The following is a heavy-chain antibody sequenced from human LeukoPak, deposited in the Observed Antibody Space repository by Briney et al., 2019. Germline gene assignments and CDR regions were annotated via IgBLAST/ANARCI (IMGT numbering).Heavy chain of an antibody. CDR3: AKVVDTAMVQYYFDY. J-gene: IGHJ4*02. CDR2: ISGSGGST. V-gene: IGHV3-23*01. Sequence: GGSLRLSCAASGFTFSSYAMSWVRQAPGKGLGWVSAISGSGGSTYYADSVKGRFTISRDNSKNTLYLQMNSLRAEDTAVYYCAKVVDTAMVQYYFDYWGQGTLVTVSS. D-gene: IGHD5-18*01. CDR1: GFTFSSYA.